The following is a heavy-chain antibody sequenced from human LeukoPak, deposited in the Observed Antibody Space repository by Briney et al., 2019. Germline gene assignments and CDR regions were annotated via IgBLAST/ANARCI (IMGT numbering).Heavy chain of an antibody. D-gene: IGHD3/OR15-3a*01. V-gene: IGHV4-4*02. CDR1: GGSISSNNW. CDR3: ARRLDDNWFDP. J-gene: IGHJ5*02. Sequence: KPSEALSLTCAVSGGSISSNNWWGWVRQPPGKGLEWIGEIYHSGSPNYNPSLKSRVTISVDKSRNHFSLNLSSVTAADTAVYYCARRLDDNWFDPWGQGTLVTVSS. CDR2: IYHSGSP.